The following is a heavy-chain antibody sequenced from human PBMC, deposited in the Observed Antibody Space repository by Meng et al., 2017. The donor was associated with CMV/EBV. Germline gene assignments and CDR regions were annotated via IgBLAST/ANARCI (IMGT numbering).Heavy chain of an antibody. V-gene: IGHV4-59*01. Sequence: SETLSLTCTVSGDSISRKYWSWIRQPPGQGLEWIGHIYYSGATNYNPSLKSRVTISVDTSENQFSLKLTSVTAADTAVYYCARLPQLGHYYYGMGVWGQGTTVTVSS. J-gene: IGHJ6*02. CDR3: ARLPQLGHYYYGMGV. CDR1: GDSISRKY. D-gene: IGHD1-1*01. CDR2: IYYSGAT.